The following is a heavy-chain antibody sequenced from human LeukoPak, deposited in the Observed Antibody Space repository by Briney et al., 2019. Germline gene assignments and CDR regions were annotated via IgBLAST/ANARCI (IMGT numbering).Heavy chain of an antibody. Sequence: PGGSLRLSCAASGFAFSDYSMNWVRQAPGKGLEWVSYISSRDNTIHYADSVKGRFTISRDNAKNSLYLEMNSLRDEDTAVYYCARVHRGYSYGRLDYWGQGTLVTASS. J-gene: IGHJ4*02. CDR1: GFAFSDYS. V-gene: IGHV3-48*02. CDR3: ARVHRGYSYGRLDY. D-gene: IGHD5-18*01. CDR2: ISSRDNTI.